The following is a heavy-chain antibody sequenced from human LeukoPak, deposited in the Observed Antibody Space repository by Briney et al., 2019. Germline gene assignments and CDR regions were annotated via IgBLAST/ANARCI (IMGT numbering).Heavy chain of an antibody. CDR3: AKDYQRYCGVDCYSGHLADS. CDR1: GFTFSSYA. CDR2: ISGSGGST. D-gene: IGHD2-21*02. Sequence: PGGSLRLSCAASGFTFSSYAMSWVRQAPGKGLEWVSAISGSGGSTYYADSVKGRFTISRDNSKNTLYLQMNSLRAEDTAVYYCAKDYQRYCGVDCYSGHLADSWGQPTLLTVSS. V-gene: IGHV3-23*01. J-gene: IGHJ4*02.